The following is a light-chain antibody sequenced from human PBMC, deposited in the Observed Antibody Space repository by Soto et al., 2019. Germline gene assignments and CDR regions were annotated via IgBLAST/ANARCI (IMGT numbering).Light chain of an antibody. CDR1: QSLSSNS. CDR2: GAS. V-gene: IGKV3-20*01. CDR3: QQYGTSPYT. J-gene: IGKJ2*01. Sequence: EIVLTQSPATLSLSPGERATLSCGASQSLSSNSSAWYQQKPGQAPRLLIYGASSRATGIPDRFSGSGSGTDFTLTISRLEPKDFAVYYCQQYGTSPYTFGQGTKLEIK.